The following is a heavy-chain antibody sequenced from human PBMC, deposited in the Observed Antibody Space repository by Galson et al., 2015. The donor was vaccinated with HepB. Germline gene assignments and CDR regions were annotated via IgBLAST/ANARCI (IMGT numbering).Heavy chain of an antibody. V-gene: IGHV2-5*02. CDR3: AHRRTWFFDL. CDR1: GFSLTSNPAG. J-gene: IGHJ2*01. D-gene: IGHD1-7*01. Sequence: PALVNPTQTLTLTCTFSGFSLTSNPAGVGWIRQPPGKALEWLAIIYWDDDKRYSPSLKSRLTITKDTSKNQVVLIMNNIDPADTATYYCAHRRTWFFDLWGRGTLVTVSS. CDR2: IYWDDDK.